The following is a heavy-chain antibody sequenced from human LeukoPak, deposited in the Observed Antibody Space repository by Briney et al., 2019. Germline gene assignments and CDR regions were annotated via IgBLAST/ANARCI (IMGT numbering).Heavy chain of an antibody. CDR3: ARSTLGSPYYFAY. V-gene: IGHV4-59*08. D-gene: IGHD2-15*01. J-gene: IGHJ4*02. Sequence: NPSETLSLTCTVSGGSISSYYWSWIRQPPGKGLEWIGYIYYSGSTNYNPSLKSRVTISVDTSKNQFSLKLSSVTAADTAVYYCARSTLGSPYYFAYWGQGTLVTVSS. CDR1: GGSISSYY. CDR2: IYYSGST.